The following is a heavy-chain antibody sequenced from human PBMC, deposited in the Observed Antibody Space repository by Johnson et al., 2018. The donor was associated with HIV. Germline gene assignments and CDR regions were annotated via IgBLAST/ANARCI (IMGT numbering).Heavy chain of an antibody. CDR2: LHSGGSP. J-gene: IGHJ3*02. Sequence: VQLVESGGGLVQPGRSLRLSCAASGFTFSSFALLWVRQAPGKGLEWLSVLHSGGSPSYAASVKGRFTISRDNSNNTLHLQINSRRPEDTAVYYCARDLARRGGAAFDIWGQGTMVTVSS. CDR1: GFTFSSFA. D-gene: IGHD1-26*01. V-gene: IGHV3-66*01. CDR3: ARDLARRGGAAFDI.